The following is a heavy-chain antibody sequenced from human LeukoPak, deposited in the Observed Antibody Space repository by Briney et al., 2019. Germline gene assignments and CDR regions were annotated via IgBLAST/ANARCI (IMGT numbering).Heavy chain of an antibody. D-gene: IGHD5-12*01. V-gene: IGHV3-21*01. Sequence: GGSLRLSCAASGFTFSSYSMNWVRQAPGKGLEWVSSISSSSSYIYYADSVKGRFTISRDNAKNSLYLQMNSLRAEDTAVYYCASSKWISRDLDYWGQGTLVTVSS. CDR1: GFTFSSYS. CDR2: ISSSSSYI. J-gene: IGHJ4*02. CDR3: ASSKWISRDLDY.